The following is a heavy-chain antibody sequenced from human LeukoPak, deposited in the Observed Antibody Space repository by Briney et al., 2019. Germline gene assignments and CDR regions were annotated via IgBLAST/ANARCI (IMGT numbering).Heavy chain of an antibody. CDR1: GFTFSSYS. V-gene: IGHV3-48*01. CDR3: ARVPDVLPGQYGPGDDY. Sequence: QPGGSLRLSCAASGFTFSSYSMNWVRQAPGRGLEWISYISSSSDAIYYVDSVKGRFTVSRDNAKNSLYLQMNSLRVEDTAVYYCARVPDVLPGQYGPGDDYWGQGTLVTVSS. J-gene: IGHJ4*02. CDR2: ISSSSDAI. D-gene: IGHD3-9*01.